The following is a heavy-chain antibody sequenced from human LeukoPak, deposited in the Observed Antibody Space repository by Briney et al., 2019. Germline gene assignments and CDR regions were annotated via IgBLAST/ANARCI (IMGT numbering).Heavy chain of an antibody. Sequence: GGSLRLSCAASGFTVSSNYMSWVRQAPGKGLEWVSVIYSGGSTYYADSVKGRFTISRDNSKNTLYLQMNSLRAEDTAVYYCAKQGYSYGYPFDYWGQGTLVTVSS. V-gene: IGHV3-53*01. J-gene: IGHJ4*02. CDR2: IYSGGST. D-gene: IGHD5-18*01. CDR1: GFTVSSNY. CDR3: AKQGYSYGYPFDY.